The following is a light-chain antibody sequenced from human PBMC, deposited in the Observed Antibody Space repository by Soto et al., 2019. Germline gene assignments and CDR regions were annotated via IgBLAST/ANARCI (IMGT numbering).Light chain of an antibody. Sequence: EIVMTQSPATLSVSPGERASLSCRASQSVSSNLAWYQQRPGQAPRLLIYDASTRATGIPARFSGSGSGTQVTLTISGLQSEDFAVYYCQQYNKWPLYTFGQGIKLEIK. CDR2: DAS. J-gene: IGKJ2*01. CDR3: QQYNKWPLYT. V-gene: IGKV3-15*01. CDR1: QSVSSN.